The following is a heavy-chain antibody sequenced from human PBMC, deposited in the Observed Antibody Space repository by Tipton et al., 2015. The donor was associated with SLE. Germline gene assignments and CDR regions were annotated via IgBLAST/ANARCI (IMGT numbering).Heavy chain of an antibody. Sequence: TLSLTCIVSGDSINSGSYSWAWIRQPPGKGLEWVGSVYYIGTTNYSPSLKSRVTISLDTSKNQFSLRLSSVTAADTAVYYCARAPGLERSYSYFYYMDVWGKGTTVTVSS. CDR1: GDSINSGSYS. V-gene: IGHV4-39*07. D-gene: IGHD1-1*01. CDR3: ARAPGLERSYSYFYYMDV. CDR2: VYYIGTT. J-gene: IGHJ6*03.